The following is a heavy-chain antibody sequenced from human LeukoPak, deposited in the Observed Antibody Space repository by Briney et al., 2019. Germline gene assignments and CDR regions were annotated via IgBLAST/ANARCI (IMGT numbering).Heavy chain of an antibody. CDR3: ARGKVLWFGELPWYMDV. J-gene: IGHJ6*03. CDR2: IYYSGST. Sequence: PSETLSLTCTVSGGSISSYYWSWIRQPPGKGLEWIGYIYYSGSTNYNPSLKSRVTISVDTSKNQFSLKLSSVTAADTAVYYCARGKVLWFGELPWYMDVWGKGTTVTVSS. D-gene: IGHD3-10*01. CDR1: GGSISSYY. V-gene: IGHV4-59*01.